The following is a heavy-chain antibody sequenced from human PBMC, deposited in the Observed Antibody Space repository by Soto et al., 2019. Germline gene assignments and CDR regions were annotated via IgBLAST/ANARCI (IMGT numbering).Heavy chain of an antibody. Sequence: QVQLVESGGGVVQPGRSLRLSCAASGFTFSSYAMHWVRQAPGKGLEWVAVISYDGSNKYYADSVKGRFTISRDNSKNTLYLQMNSLRAEDTAVYYCARDKTITMIGEGGFDYWGQGTLVTVSS. J-gene: IGHJ4*02. D-gene: IGHD3-22*01. CDR2: ISYDGSNK. V-gene: IGHV3-30-3*01. CDR3: ARDKTITMIGEGGFDY. CDR1: GFTFSSYA.